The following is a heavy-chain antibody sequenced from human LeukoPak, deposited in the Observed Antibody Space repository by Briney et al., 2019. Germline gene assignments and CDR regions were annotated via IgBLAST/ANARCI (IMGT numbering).Heavy chain of an antibody. D-gene: IGHD4-17*01. J-gene: IGHJ4*02. CDR2: IVVGSGNT. CDR1: GFTFTSSA. V-gene: IGHV1-58*02. CDR3: AITGPFDYGVGIGPFDY. Sequence: GASVKVSCKASGFTFTSSAMQWVRQARGQRLEWIGWIVVGSGNTNYAQKFQGRVTITADESTSTAYMELSSLRSEDTAVYYCAITGPFDYGVGIGPFDYWGQGTLVTVSS.